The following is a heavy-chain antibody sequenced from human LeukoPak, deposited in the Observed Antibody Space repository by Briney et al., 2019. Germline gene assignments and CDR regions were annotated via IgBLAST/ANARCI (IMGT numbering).Heavy chain of an antibody. CDR2: FDPEDGET. CDR3: ARSSVNGGSGWYGNDY. CDR1: GYTLTELS. J-gene: IGHJ4*02. D-gene: IGHD6-19*01. V-gene: IGHV1-24*01. Sequence: ASVKVSCKVSGYTLTELSMHWVRQAPGKGLEWMGGFDPEDGETIYAQKFQGRVTMTRNTSISTAYMELSSLRSEDTAVYYCARSSVNGGSGWYGNDYWGQGTLVTVSS.